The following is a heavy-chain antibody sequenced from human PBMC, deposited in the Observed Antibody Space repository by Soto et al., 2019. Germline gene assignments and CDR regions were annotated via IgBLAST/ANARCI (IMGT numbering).Heavy chain of an antibody. D-gene: IGHD1-26*01. J-gene: IGHJ4*02. CDR2: ISYDGSNK. Sequence: GGSLRLSCAASGFTFSSYGMHWVRQAPGKGLEWVAVISYDGSNKYYADSVKGRFTISRDNSKNTLYLQMNSLRAEDTAVYYCAKDRGSERELLFFDYWGQGTLVTVSS. CDR3: AKDRGSERELLFFDY. V-gene: IGHV3-30*18. CDR1: GFTFSSYG.